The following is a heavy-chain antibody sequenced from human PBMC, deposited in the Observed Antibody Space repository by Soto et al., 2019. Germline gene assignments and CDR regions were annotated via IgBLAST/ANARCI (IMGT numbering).Heavy chain of an antibody. CDR1: GLIVNYNY. J-gene: IGHJ6*03. CDR3: ARDPGYCSGGICYRYMDV. V-gene: IGHV3-53*04. Sequence: GGSLRLSCAASGLIVNYNYMKWVRQAPGKGLEWVSVIHSGNSASYADSVMGRFTISRHNSKNMVYLQMNSLRAEDTAVYYCARDPGYCSGGICYRYMDVWGKGTTVTAP. D-gene: IGHD2-15*01. CDR2: IHSGNSA.